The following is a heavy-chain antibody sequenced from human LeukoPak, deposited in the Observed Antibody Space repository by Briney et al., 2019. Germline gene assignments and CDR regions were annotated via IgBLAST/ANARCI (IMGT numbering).Heavy chain of an antibody. CDR1: GGSISSSNW. CDR3: ARGVFDITMVRGVIGWFDP. CDR2: IFHTGTT. V-gene: IGHV4-4*02. Sequence: SETLSLTCAVSGGSISSSNWWSWVRQPPGKGLEWIGRIFHTGTTDYKTSLKGRVTISVDKSKNQFSLKLSSVTAADTAVYYCARGVFDITMVRGVIGWFDPWGQGTLVTVSS. J-gene: IGHJ5*02. D-gene: IGHD3-10*01.